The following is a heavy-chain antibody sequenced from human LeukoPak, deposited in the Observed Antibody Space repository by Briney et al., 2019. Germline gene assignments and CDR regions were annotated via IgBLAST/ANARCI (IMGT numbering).Heavy chain of an antibody. D-gene: IGHD3-22*01. J-gene: IGHJ4*02. V-gene: IGHV5-10-1*01. CDR1: GYSFTSYW. Sequence: GESLKISCKGSGYSFTSYWISWVRQMPGKGLEWMGRIDPSESYTNYSPSFQGHVTTSADKSISTAYLQWSSLKASDTAMYYCARLGPSDSSRFYDYWGQGTLVTVSS. CDR2: IDPSESYT. CDR3: ARLGPSDSSRFYDY.